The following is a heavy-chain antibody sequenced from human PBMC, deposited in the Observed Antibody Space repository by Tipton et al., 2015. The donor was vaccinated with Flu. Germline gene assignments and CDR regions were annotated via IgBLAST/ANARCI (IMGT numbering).Heavy chain of an antibody. D-gene: IGHD6-19*01. V-gene: IGHV4-38-2*02. CDR3: ARGPEQWLVNPHYFDY. CDR1: GYSISSGYY. CDR2: IYHSGGT. J-gene: IGHJ4*02. Sequence: TPSLTCTVSGYSISSGYYWGWIRQSPGKGLEWIGSIYHSGGTYYNPSLKSRVTISVDTSKNQFSLKLSSVTAADTAVYYCARGPEQWLVNPHYFDYWGQGTLVTVSS.